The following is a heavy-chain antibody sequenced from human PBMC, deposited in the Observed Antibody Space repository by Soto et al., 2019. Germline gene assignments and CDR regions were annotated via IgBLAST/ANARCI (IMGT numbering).Heavy chain of an antibody. Sequence: GGSLRLSCAASGFTFSDYYMSWIRQAPGKGLEWVSYISSSGGTISYADSVKGRFVISRDNARSSLYLQLNSLRADDTAVYYCARHGGTAASPIDYWGQGTLVTVSS. CDR3: ARHGGTAASPIDY. V-gene: IGHV3-11*01. CDR2: ISSSGGTI. D-gene: IGHD6-13*01. J-gene: IGHJ4*02. CDR1: GFTFSDYY.